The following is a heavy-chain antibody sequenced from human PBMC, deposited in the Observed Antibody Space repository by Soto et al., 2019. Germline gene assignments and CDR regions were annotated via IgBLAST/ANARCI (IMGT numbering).Heavy chain of an antibody. CDR1: GFTFSSYE. CDR2: ISTSGDTK. J-gene: IGHJ4*02. V-gene: IGHV3-48*03. Sequence: GGSLRLSCAASGFTFSSYEMNWVRQAPGKGLEWVSYISTSGDTKYYADSVKGRFTISRDNAKNSLYLQMNSLRAEDTAVYYCARDGYSYGSPFDYWGEGTLVTVSS. D-gene: IGHD5-18*01. CDR3: ARDGYSYGSPFDY.